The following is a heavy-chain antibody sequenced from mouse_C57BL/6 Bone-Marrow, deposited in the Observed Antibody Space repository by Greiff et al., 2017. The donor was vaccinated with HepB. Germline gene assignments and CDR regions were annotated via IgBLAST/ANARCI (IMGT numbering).Heavy chain of an antibody. D-gene: IGHD4-1*01. J-gene: IGHJ2*01. V-gene: IGHV5-9*01. CDR2: ISGGGGNT. CDR3: ARHHPGVDY. CDR1: GFTFSSYT. Sequence: VQLKESGGGLVKPGGSLKLSCAASGFTFSSYTMSWVRQTPEKRLEWVATISGGGGNTYYPDSVKGRFTISRDNAKNTLYLQMSSLRSEDTALYYCARHHPGVDYWGQGTTLTVSS.